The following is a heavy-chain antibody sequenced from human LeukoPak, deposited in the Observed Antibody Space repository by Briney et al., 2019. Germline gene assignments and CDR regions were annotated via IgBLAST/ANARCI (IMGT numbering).Heavy chain of an antibody. CDR2: ISGSGGST. J-gene: IGHJ4*02. Sequence: GGSLRLSCAASGFTFSSYAMSWVRQAPGKGLEWVSAISGSGGSTYNADSVKGRFTISRDNSKNTLYLQMNSLRAEDTAVYYCAKGGSYSLDLCCYWGQGTLVTVSS. CDR1: GFTFSSYA. V-gene: IGHV3-23*01. CDR3: AKGGSYSLDLCCY. D-gene: IGHD1-26*01.